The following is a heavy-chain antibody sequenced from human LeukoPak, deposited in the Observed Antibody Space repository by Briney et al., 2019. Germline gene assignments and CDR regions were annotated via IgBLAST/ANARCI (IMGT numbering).Heavy chain of an antibody. CDR1: GGTXSSYA. V-gene: IGHV1-69*13. D-gene: IGHD1-26*01. Sequence: SVKVSXXASGGTXSSYAISWVRQAPGQGLEWMGGIIPIFGTANYAQKFQGRVTITADESTSTAYMELSSLRSEDTAVYYCASVDTSDSGSYRDYWGQGTLVTVSS. CDR2: IIPIFGTA. J-gene: IGHJ4*02. CDR3: ASVDTSDSGSYRDY.